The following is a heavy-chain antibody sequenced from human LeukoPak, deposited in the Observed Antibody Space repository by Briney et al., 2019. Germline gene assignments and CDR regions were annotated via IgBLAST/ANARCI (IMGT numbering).Heavy chain of an antibody. CDR3: ARVVAPLDAFDI. CDR1: GGSISSSNW. D-gene: IGHD2-15*01. CDR2: IYHSGST. Sequence: SETLSLTCAVSGGSISSSNWWSWVRQPPGRGLEWIGEIYHSGSTNYNPSLRSRVTISVDTSKNQFSLKLSSVTAADTAVYYCARVVAPLDAFDIWGQGTMVTVSS. J-gene: IGHJ3*02. V-gene: IGHV4-4*02.